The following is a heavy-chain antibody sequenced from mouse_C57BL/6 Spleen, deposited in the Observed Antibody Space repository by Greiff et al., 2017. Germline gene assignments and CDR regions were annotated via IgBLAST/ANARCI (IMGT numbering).Heavy chain of an antibody. CDR3: AGGSSGYDY. Sequence: QVQLQQPGAELVMPGASVKLSCKASGYTFTSYWMHWVKQRPGQGLEWIGEIDPSDSYTNYNQKFKGKSTLTVDKSSSTAYMQLSSLTSEDSAVYYCAGGSSGYDYWGQGTTLTVSS. D-gene: IGHD3-2*02. CDR1: GYTFTSYW. CDR2: IDPSDSYT. J-gene: IGHJ2*01. V-gene: IGHV1-69*01.